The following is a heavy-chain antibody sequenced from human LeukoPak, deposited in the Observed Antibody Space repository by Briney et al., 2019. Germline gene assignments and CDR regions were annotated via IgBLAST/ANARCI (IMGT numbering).Heavy chain of an antibody. J-gene: IGHJ3*02. Sequence: ASAKVSCKASGYTSTSYGISWVRQAPGQGLEWVGWISAYNGNTNYAQKLQGRVTMTTDTSTSTAYMELRSLRSDDTAVYYCARGDSPCSSTSCYPHDAFDIWGQGTMVTVSS. CDR1: GYTSTSYG. D-gene: IGHD2-2*01. V-gene: IGHV1-18*01. CDR2: ISAYNGNT. CDR3: ARGDSPCSSTSCYPHDAFDI.